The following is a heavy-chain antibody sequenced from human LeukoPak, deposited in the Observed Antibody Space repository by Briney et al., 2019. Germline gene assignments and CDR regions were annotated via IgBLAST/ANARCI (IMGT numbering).Heavy chain of an antibody. D-gene: IGHD3-9*01. CDR3: ARGLLRYLPGGMDV. V-gene: IGHV4-38-2*02. Sequence: SETLSLTCTVSGYSISSGYYWGWIRQPPGKGLEWIGSIYHSGSTYYNPSLKSRVTISVDTSKNQFSLKLSSVTAADTAVYYCARGLLRYLPGGMDVWGQGTTVTVSS. CDR1: GYSISSGYY. CDR2: IYHSGST. J-gene: IGHJ6*02.